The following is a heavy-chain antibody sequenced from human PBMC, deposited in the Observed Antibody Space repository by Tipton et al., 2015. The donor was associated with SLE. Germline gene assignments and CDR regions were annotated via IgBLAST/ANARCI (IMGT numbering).Heavy chain of an antibody. V-gene: IGHV4-34*01. Sequence: GSLRLSCAVYGGSFSGYYWSWIRQPPGKGLEWIGEINHTGGTNYNPSLKSRVTISVDTSKNQFSLKLTSVTAADTAVYYCARGLGMEAFDIWGQGTMVTVSS. CDR3: ARGLGMEAFDI. CDR2: INHTGGT. J-gene: IGHJ3*02. CDR1: GGSFSGYY. D-gene: IGHD7-27*01.